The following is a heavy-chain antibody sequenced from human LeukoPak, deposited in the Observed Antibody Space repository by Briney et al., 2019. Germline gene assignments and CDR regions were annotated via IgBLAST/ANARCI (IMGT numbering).Heavy chain of an antibody. CDR2: IKSKTDGGTT. V-gene: IGHV3-15*01. CDR1: GFTFSNAW. CDR3: TTGVDILTGYYPFDY. Sequence: TGGSLRLSCAASGFTFSNAWMSWVRQAPGKGLEWVGRIKSKTDGGTTDYAAPVKGRLTISRDDSKNTLYLQMNSLKTEDTAVYYCTTGVDILTGYYPFDYWGQGTLVTVSS. J-gene: IGHJ4*02. D-gene: IGHD3-9*01.